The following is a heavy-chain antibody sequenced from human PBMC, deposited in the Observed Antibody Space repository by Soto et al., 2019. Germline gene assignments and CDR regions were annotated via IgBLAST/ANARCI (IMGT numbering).Heavy chain of an antibody. J-gene: IGHJ5*02. CDR2: ISAYNGNT. CDR3: ARDQIVVVVAAPNWFDP. V-gene: IGHV1-18*01. CDR1: GYTFTSYG. Sequence: ASVKVSCKASGYTFTSYGISWVRQAPGQGLEWMGWISAYNGNTNYAQELQGRVTMTTDASTSTAYMELRSLRSDDTAVYYCARDQIVVVVAAPNWFDPWGQGTLVTVSS. D-gene: IGHD2-15*01.